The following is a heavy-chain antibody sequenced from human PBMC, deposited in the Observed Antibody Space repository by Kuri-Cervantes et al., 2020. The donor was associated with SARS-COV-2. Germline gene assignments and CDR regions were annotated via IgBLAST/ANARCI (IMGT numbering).Heavy chain of an antibody. CDR1: GGSISSSGHY. CDR3: ARGRRYSLPGGLDY. CDR2: IYFSGST. Sequence: ESLKISCSVSGGSISSSGHYWGWVRQPPGKGLEWIGSIYFSGSTYYTPSLKSRVTISVDTSKNQFSLKLSSVTAADTAVYYCARGRRYSLPGGLDYWGQGTLVTVSS. V-gene: IGHV4-39*07. D-gene: IGHD3-9*01. J-gene: IGHJ4*02.